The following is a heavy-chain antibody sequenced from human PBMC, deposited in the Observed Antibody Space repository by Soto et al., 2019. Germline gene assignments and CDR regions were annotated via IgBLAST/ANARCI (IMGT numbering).Heavy chain of an antibody. D-gene: IGHD2-15*01. CDR2: IIPIVSTS. Sequence: SVEVSCKDCRGWFNSYSLRWVRQALERGHEWVGGIIPIVSTSNYAQKFQGSVTLAADESTCTAYMELSSLRSEDTSVYSRARACTSGGCSSYDYWGQGTLVTVSS. CDR3: ARACTSGGCSSYDY. V-gene: IGHV1-69*13. J-gene: IGHJ4*02. CDR1: RGWFNSYS.